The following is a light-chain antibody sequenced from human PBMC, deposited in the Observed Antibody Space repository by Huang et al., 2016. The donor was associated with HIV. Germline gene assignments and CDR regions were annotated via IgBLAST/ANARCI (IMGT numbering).Light chain of an antibody. Sequence: EIMLTQSPGTLSLSPGERTTLSCRASQSVSSNYLAWYQQKPGQAPRLLIYGASSRATDIPDRFSGSGSGTDFTLTISRLEPEDFAVYFCQQYVTSPWTFGQGTKVEIK. CDR2: GAS. CDR3: QQYVTSPWT. J-gene: IGKJ1*01. CDR1: QSVSSNY. V-gene: IGKV3-20*01.